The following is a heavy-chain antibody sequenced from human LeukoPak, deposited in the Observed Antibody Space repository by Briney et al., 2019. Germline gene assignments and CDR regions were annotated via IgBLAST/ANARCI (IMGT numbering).Heavy chain of an antibody. CDR1: RFTFTSYS. J-gene: IGHJ4*02. V-gene: IGHV3-21*01. CDR2: ISSSSSYI. Sequence: PRGSLRLSCAPSRFTFTSYSMNWVRPAPRQGPEWVSYISSSSSYIYYTDSLKGRFTISTDKAKNSPYPQNNSLRAPVTAGSFLARAGLYETTWYSWGQGTLVTVSS. CDR3: ARAGLYETTWYS. D-gene: IGHD2-21*02.